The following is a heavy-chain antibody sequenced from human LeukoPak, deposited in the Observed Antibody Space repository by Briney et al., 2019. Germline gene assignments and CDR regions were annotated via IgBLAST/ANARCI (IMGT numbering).Heavy chain of an antibody. V-gene: IGHV1-2*06. D-gene: IGHD1-26*01. CDR3: ARGRSFYSGSYEAINWFDP. J-gene: IGHJ5*02. CDR2: INPNSGGT. Sequence: ASVKVSCKASGYTFTGYYMHWVRQAPGQGLEWMGRINPNSGGTNYAQKFQGRVTMTRDTSISTAYMELSRLRSDDTAAYYCARGRSFYSGSYEAINWFDPWGQGTLVTVSS. CDR1: GYTFTGYY.